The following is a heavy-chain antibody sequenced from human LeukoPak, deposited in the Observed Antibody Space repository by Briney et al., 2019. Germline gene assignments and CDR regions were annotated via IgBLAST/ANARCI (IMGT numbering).Heavy chain of an antibody. J-gene: IGHJ6*03. CDR1: GDSISMHY. Sequence: SETLSLTCSVSGDSISMHYWSWIRQPPGKGLEWIGYIDHNGSTNYNPSLNSRVTISRDTSKNHFSLELSSVTAADTAVYFCARGRVSSSSWSSTYYYYFYMDVWGKGTTVTVPS. CDR3: ARGRVSSSSWSSTYYYYFYMDV. V-gene: IGHV4-59*11. CDR2: IDHNGST. D-gene: IGHD6-13*01.